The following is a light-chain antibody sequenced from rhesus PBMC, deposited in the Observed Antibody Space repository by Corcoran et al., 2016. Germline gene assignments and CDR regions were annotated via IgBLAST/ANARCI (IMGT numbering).Light chain of an antibody. CDR1: QGISSW. J-gene: IGKJ3*01. CDR2: RAS. V-gene: IGKV1-22*01. Sequence: DIQMTQSPSSLSASVGDTVTITCRASQGISSWLAWYQQKPGKAPKFMIYRASSLQSGGPSRFSGRGSGTDFTLTISNLQSDDFGTYYCQQYSSRPFTFGPGTKLDIK. CDR3: QQYSSRPFT.